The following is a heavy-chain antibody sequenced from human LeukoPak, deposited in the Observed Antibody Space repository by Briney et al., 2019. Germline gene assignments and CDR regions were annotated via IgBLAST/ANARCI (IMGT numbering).Heavy chain of an antibody. J-gene: IGHJ6*03. D-gene: IGHD6-13*01. CDR2: IYYSGST. V-gene: IGHV4-59*01. Sequence: SETLSLTCTVSGGSISSYYWSRIRQPPGKGLEWIGYIYYSGSTNYNPSLKSRVTISVDTSKNQFSLKLSSVTAADTAVYYCARVDRDSSSWYYYYYYMDVWGKGTTVTVSS. CDR1: GGSISSYY. CDR3: ARVDRDSSSWYYYYYYMDV.